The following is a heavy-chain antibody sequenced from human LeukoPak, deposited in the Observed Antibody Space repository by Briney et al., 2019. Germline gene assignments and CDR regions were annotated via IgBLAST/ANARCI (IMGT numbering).Heavy chain of an antibody. D-gene: IGHD4-23*01. Sequence: GGSLRLSCAASGFTFSSYAMNWVRQAPGKGLEWVSYISSDSTTIYYADSVEGRFTISRDNAKTSLYLQMNSLRADDTAVYYCARQEPYGGKMFDPWGQGTLVTVPS. CDR1: GFTFSSYA. CDR2: ISSDSTTI. J-gene: IGHJ5*02. CDR3: ARQEPYGGKMFDP. V-gene: IGHV3-48*01.